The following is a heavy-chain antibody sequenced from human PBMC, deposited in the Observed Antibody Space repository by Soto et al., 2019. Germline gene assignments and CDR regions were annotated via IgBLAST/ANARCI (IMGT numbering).Heavy chain of an antibody. CDR2: INAGNXNT. J-gene: IGHJ4*02. CDR1: GYTFTSYA. V-gene: IGHV1-3*01. D-gene: IGHD1-26*01. Sequence: QVQLVQSGAEVKKPGASVKVSCKASGYTFTSYAMHWVRQAPVQRLEWMGWINAGNXNTKYSQKFQGRVTITRDTXXXXXXXXXXXXXXXXTAXXXXXRDVGATGDWGQGTLVTVSS. CDR3: XRDVGATGD.